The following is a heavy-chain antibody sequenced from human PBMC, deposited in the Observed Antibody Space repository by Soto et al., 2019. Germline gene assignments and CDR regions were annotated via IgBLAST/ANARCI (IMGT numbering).Heavy chain of an antibody. Sequence: SLRLSCAASGFTFNNYAMNWVRQAPGKGLEWVATISGTGGSTYYADSVKGRFTISRDNSKNTLYLQMNSLRVEDTAVYYCAKDRLAGNFDYWGQGTQVTVSS. CDR3: AKDRLAGNFDY. CDR2: ISGTGGST. CDR1: GFTFNNYA. J-gene: IGHJ4*02. V-gene: IGHV3-23*01.